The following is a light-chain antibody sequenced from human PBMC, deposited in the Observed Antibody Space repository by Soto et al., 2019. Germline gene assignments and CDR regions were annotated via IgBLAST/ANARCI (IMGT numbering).Light chain of an antibody. CDR3: ATWDDSRNGYV. J-gene: IGLJ1*01. CDR1: SSNIGSNP. Sequence: QSVLTQPPSASGTPEQRVTISASGSSSNIGSNPVSWYQQRPGTAPKLLIYDNDERPSGVPVRFSGSKSATSASLAISGLQSEDEGDYYCATWDDSRNGYVFGPGTKVTVL. V-gene: IGLV1-44*01. CDR2: DND.